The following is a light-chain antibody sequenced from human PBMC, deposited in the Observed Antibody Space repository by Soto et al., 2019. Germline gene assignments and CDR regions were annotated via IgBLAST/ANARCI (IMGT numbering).Light chain of an antibody. CDR3: QYYGTSPKP. V-gene: IGKV3-20*01. J-gene: IGKJ1*01. CDR1: QSVSSSY. CDR2: GAS. Sequence: ESVLTQSPGTLSLSPGERATLSCRASQSVSSSYLAWYQQKPGQAPRLLILGASSRATGIPDRFSGSGSGTDFTLTISRLEPEDFAVYYCQYYGTSPKPFGQGTKVDIK.